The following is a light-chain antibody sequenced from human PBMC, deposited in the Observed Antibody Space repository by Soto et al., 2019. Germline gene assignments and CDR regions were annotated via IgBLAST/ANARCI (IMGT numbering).Light chain of an antibody. CDR1: QSVSSNY. CDR3: QQYNNWPPKT. Sequence: TVSCRARQSVSSNYLAWYQQKLGEAPRLLIYDASRRATGIPDRFSGSGSGTDFTLTISRLEPEDFAVYYCQQYNNWPPKTFGQVTNVDIK. V-gene: IGKV3D-20*02. CDR2: DAS. J-gene: IGKJ1*01.